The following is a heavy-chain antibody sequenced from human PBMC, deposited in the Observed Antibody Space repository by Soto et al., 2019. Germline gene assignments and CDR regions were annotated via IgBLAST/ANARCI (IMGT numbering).Heavy chain of an antibody. CDR3: ARDQVSSGYMYYYYGMDV. J-gene: IGHJ6*02. CDR2: ISYDGSNK. Sequence: PGGSLRLSCAASGFTFSSYAMHWVRQAPGKGLEWVAVISYDGSNKYYADSVKGRFTISRDNSKNTLYLQMNSLRAEDTAVYYCARDQVSSGYMYYYYGMDVWGQGTTVTVSS. V-gene: IGHV3-30-3*01. CDR1: GFTFSSYA. D-gene: IGHD3-22*01.